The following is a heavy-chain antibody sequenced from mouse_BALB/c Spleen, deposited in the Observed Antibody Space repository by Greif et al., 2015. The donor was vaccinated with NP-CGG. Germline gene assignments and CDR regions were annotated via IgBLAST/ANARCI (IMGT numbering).Heavy chain of an antibody. V-gene: IGHV1-84*02. Sequence: QVQLQQSGPELVKPGASVKISCKAYGYTSTDYYINWVNQKPGQGLEWIGWIYPGSGNTKYNEKFKGKATLTVDTSSSTAYMQFSSLTSEDTAVYFCARRTGTEAMDYWGQGTSVTVSS. D-gene: IGHD4-1*01. CDR3: ARRTGTEAMDY. J-gene: IGHJ4*01. CDR1: GYTSTDYY. CDR2: IYPGSGNT.